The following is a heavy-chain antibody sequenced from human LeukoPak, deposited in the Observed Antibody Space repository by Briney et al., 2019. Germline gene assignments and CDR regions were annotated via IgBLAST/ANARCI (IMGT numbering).Heavy chain of an antibody. V-gene: IGHV3-23*01. CDR3: AKDFYCSSTSCSIFDY. CDR1: GFTFSSYA. D-gene: IGHD2-2*01. Sequence: GGSLRLSCAASGFTFSSYAMSWVRQAPGKRLEWVSAISGSGGSTYYADSVKGRFTISRDYSKNTLYLQMNSLRAEDTAVYYCAKDFYCSSTSCSIFDYWGQGTLVTVSS. CDR2: ISGSGGST. J-gene: IGHJ4*02.